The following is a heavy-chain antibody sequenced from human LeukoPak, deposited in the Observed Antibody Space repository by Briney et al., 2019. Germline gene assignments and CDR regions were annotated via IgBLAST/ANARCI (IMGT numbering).Heavy chain of an antibody. D-gene: IGHD3-10*01. Sequence: SETLSLTCTVSGGSISSSSYYWGWIRQPPGKGLERIGSIYYSGSTYYNPSLKSRVTISVDTSKNQFSLKLSSVTAADTAVYYCARQIWFGESYYFDYWGQGTLVTVSS. CDR1: GGSISSSSYY. J-gene: IGHJ4*02. V-gene: IGHV4-39*01. CDR3: ARQIWFGESYYFDY. CDR2: IYYSGST.